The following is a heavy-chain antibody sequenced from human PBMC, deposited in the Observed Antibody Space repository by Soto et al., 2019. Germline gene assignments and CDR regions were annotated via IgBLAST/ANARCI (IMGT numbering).Heavy chain of an antibody. J-gene: IGHJ4*02. Sequence: QVQLVQSGAEVRKPGSSVKVSCKASGGTFRNYAISWVRQAPGQGLEWMGGIIPIFGTANHAQKFQGRVTITADESTSTAYMELRSLRSEDTAVYDCARGWVYDSGDYYYAYWGQGTVVTVSS. CDR2: IIPIFGTA. CDR1: GGTFRNYA. D-gene: IGHD3-22*01. V-gene: IGHV1-69*01. CDR3: ARGWVYDSGDYYYAY.